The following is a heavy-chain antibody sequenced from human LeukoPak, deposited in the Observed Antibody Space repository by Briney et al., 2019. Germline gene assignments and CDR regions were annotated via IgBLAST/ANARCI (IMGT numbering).Heavy chain of an antibody. D-gene: IGHD6-13*01. Sequence: SETLSLTCTVSGGSISGYYCFWIRQPPGKGLEWIGHIYSSGTTSYNPSLKSRVTISVDTSKNQFSLKLSSVTAADTAVYYCARDRRSSWTRWFDPWGQGTLVTVSS. V-gene: IGHV4-59*01. CDR1: GGSISGYY. CDR2: IYSSGTT. J-gene: IGHJ5*02. CDR3: ARDRRSSWTRWFDP.